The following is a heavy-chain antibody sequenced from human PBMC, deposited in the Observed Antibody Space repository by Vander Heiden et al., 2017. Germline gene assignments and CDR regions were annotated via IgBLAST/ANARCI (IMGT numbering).Heavy chain of an antibody. CDR2: ISGSGGST. D-gene: IGHD3-3*01. Sequence: EVQLLESGGGLVQPGGSLRLSCAASGFTFSSYAMSWVRQAPGKGLEWVSAISGSGGSTYYADSVKGRFTISRDNSKNTLYLQMNNLRAEDTAVYYCAKSGLSGSYFDYWGQGTLVTVSS. CDR3: AKSGLSGSYFDY. CDR1: GFTFSSYA. V-gene: IGHV3-23*01. J-gene: IGHJ4*02.